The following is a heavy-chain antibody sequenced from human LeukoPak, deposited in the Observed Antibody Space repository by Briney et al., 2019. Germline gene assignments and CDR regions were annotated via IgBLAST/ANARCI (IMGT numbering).Heavy chain of an antibody. J-gene: IGHJ6*03. CDR2: IVVGSSNT. Sequence: SVKVSCKASGFTFTSSAMQWVRQARGQRLEWIGWIVVGSSNTNYAQKFQERVTITWDMSTSTAYMELSSLRSEDTAVYYCARGGSGWYGYYYMDVWGKGTTVTVSS. D-gene: IGHD6-19*01. CDR3: ARGGSGWYGYYYMDV. CDR1: GFTFTSSA. V-gene: IGHV1-58*02.